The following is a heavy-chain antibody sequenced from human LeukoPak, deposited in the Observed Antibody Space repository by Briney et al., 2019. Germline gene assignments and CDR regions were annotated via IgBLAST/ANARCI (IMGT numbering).Heavy chain of an antibody. V-gene: IGHV4-30-4*08. CDR1: GGSISSGDYY. J-gene: IGHJ4*02. CDR2: IYYSGST. CDR3: ARHLRLEWLYRFDY. Sequence: KPSETLSLTCTVSGGSISSGDYYWSWIRQPPGKGLEWIGYIYYSGSTYYNPSLKSRVTISVDTSKNQFSLKLSSVTAADTAVYYCARHLRLEWLYRFDYWGQGTLVTVSS. D-gene: IGHD3-3*01.